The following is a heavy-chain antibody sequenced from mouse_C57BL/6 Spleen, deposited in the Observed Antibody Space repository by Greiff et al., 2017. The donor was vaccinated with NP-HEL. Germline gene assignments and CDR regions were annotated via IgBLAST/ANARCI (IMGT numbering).Heavy chain of an antibody. Sequence: EVQLQQSGTVLARPGASVKMSCKTSGYTFTSYWMHWVKQRPGQGLEWIGAIYPGNSDTSYNQKFKGKAKLTAVTSASTAYMELSSLTNEDSAVYYCTFYYYGSRGDYYAMDYWGQGTSVTVSS. D-gene: IGHD1-1*01. CDR3: TFYYYGSRGDYYAMDY. V-gene: IGHV1-5*01. J-gene: IGHJ4*01. CDR2: IYPGNSDT. CDR1: GYTFTSYW.